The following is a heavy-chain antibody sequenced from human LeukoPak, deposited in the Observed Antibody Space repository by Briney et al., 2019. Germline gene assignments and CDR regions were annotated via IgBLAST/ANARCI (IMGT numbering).Heavy chain of an antibody. CDR1: GGSMSNYY. J-gene: IGHJ4*01. Sequence: PSETLSLTCTVSGGSMSNYYWSWIRLPPGKGLEWIGYIYYSGSTNYNLFLKSRVTLSVDTSKNQFSLKLSSVTAADTAVYYCARGGWSLEDWGQEPWSPSPQ. CDR2: IYYSGST. CDR3: ARGGWSLED. D-gene: IGHD6-19*01. V-gene: IGHV4-59*01.